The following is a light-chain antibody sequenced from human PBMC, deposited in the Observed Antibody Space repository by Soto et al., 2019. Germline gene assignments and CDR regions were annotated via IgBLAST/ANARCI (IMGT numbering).Light chain of an antibody. J-gene: IGLJ2*01. V-gene: IGLV2-14*01. Sequence: QSVLTQPASVSGSPGQSITISCTGTSSDVGAYNYVSWYQQYPGKAPKLMIYEVSNRPSGVSNRFSGSKSGNTASLTISGLQAEDEAVYYCYSYTGSATVIFGGGTKLTVL. CDR2: EVS. CDR1: SSDVGAYNY. CDR3: YSYTGSATVI.